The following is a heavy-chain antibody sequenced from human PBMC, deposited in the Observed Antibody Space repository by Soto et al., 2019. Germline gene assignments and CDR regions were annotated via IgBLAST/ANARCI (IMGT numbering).Heavy chain of an antibody. CDR2: INAGNGNT. Sequence: GASVKVSCKASGGTFTSYAMHWVRQAPGQRLEWMGWINAGNGNTKYSQKFQGRVTITRDTSASTAYMELSSLRAEDTAVYYCAKDGGGYNYGYVMLDKYYYGMDVWGQGTTVTVSS. D-gene: IGHD5-18*01. J-gene: IGHJ6*02. CDR3: AKDGGGYNYGYVMLDKYYYGMDV. CDR1: GGTFTSYA. V-gene: IGHV1-3*01.